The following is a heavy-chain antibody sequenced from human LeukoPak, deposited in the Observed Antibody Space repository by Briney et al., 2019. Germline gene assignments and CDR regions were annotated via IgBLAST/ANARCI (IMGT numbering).Heavy chain of an antibody. J-gene: IGHJ5*02. Sequence: GGSLRLSCAASGFNFSDYSMTWVRQAPGKGLEWVSSVNGASDYIYYADSVKGRFTISRDNAKNSLYLQMNSLRAEDTAVYYCAREVVVVVAAGSWFDPWGQGTLVTVSS. D-gene: IGHD2-15*01. CDR3: AREVVVVVAAGSWFDP. CDR1: GFNFSDYS. CDR2: VNGASDYI. V-gene: IGHV3-21*01.